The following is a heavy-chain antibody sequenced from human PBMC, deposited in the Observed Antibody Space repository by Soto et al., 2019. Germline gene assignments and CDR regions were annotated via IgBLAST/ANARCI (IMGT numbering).Heavy chain of an antibody. V-gene: IGHV3-23*01. Sequence: GGSLRLSCAASGFTFSSYAMSWVRQAPGKGLEWVSAISGSGGSTYYADSVKGRFTISRDNSKNTLYLQMNSLRAEDTAVYYCARKVAGTVFFTDCWGQGTLVTVSS. CDR3: ARKVAGTVFFTDC. CDR1: GFTFSSYA. J-gene: IGHJ4*02. D-gene: IGHD6-19*01. CDR2: ISGSGGST.